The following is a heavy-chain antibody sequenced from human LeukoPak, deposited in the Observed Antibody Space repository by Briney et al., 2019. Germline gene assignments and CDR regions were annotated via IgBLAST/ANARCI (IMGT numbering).Heavy chain of an antibody. Sequence: GRTLRLLRAASGLPFSSFAMHWARHAPGKGLEWGAVISYDGSNKYYADSVKGRFTIPRDNSKHTLYLQMNSLRAEGTAVYYCARDLGAVGQWLVLDYWGQGTLVTVSS. CDR1: GLPFSSFA. CDR3: ARDLGAVGQWLVLDY. CDR2: ISYDGSNK. J-gene: IGHJ4*02. D-gene: IGHD6-19*01. V-gene: IGHV3-30*16.